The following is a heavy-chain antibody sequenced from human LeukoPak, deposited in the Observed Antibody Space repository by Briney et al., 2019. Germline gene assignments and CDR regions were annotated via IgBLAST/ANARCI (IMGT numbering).Heavy chain of an antibody. CDR2: IYYSGST. D-gene: IGHD7-27*01. J-gene: IGHJ5*02. CDR1: GGSISSGGYY. Sequence: SETLSLTCTVSGGSISSGGYYWSWIRQHPGKGLEGIGYIYYSGSTYYNPSLKSRVTISVDTSKNQFSLKLSSVTAADTAVYYCARDLGRPFNWFDPWGQGTLVTVSS. V-gene: IGHV4-31*03. CDR3: ARDLGRPFNWFDP.